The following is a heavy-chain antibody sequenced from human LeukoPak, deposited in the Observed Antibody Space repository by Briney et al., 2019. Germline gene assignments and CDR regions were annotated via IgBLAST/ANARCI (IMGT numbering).Heavy chain of an antibody. CDR2: INSDGSSI. CDR1: GFSFSAYW. D-gene: IGHD3-22*01. CDR3: ARLRGYYDSSDH. V-gene: IGHV3-74*01. Sequence: PGGSLRLSCAGSGFSFSAYWMHWVRQLPGKGLVWVSRINSDGSSISYADSVKGRFTISRDNAKNTLYLQMNSLRLEDTAVYYCARLRGYYDSSDHWGQGTLVTVYS. J-gene: IGHJ4*02.